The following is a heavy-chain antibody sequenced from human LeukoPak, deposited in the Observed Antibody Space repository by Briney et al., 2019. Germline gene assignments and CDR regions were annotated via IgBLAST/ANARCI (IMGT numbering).Heavy chain of an antibody. CDR1: GYTLTELS. CDR3: AREVGSSSINWFDP. D-gene: IGHD6-6*01. Sequence: GASVKVSCKVSGYTLTELSMHWVRQAPGKGLEWMGGFDPEDGETIYAQKFQGRVTITTDESTSTAYMELSSLRSEDTAVYYCAREVGSSSINWFDPWGQGTLVTVSS. V-gene: IGHV1-24*01. J-gene: IGHJ5*02. CDR2: FDPEDGET.